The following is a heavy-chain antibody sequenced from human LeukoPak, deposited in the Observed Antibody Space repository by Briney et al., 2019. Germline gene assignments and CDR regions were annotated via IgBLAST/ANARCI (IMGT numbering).Heavy chain of an antibody. J-gene: IGHJ5*02. V-gene: IGHV4-59*12. Sequence: SETLSLTCTVSGGSFSSYYWNWIRQPPGKGLEWIGHTYYTGSTKYNPSLKSRVTISVDTSKNQFSLKLSSVTAADTAVYYCAGDYGSGSYLNWFDPWGQGTLVTVSS. CDR2: TYYTGST. CDR1: GGSFSSYY. D-gene: IGHD3-10*01. CDR3: AGDYGSGSYLNWFDP.